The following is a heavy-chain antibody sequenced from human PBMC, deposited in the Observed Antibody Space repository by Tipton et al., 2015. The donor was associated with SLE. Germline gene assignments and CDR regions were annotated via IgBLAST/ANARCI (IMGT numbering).Heavy chain of an antibody. V-gene: IGHV3-7*01. CDR2: IKQDGSEK. CDR3: ARVPYYDYIWGSYRDWYFDL. Sequence: GSLRLSCAASGFTFSSYWMSWVRQAPGKGLEWVANIKQDGSEKYYVDSLKGRFTISRDNAKNSLYLQMNSLRAEDTAVYYCARVPYYDYIWGSYRDWYFDLWGRGTLVTVSS. CDR1: GFTFSSYW. J-gene: IGHJ2*01. D-gene: IGHD3-16*02.